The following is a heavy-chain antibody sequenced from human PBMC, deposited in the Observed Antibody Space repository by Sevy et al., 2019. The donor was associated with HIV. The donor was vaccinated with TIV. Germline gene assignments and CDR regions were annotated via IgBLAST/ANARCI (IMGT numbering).Heavy chain of an antibody. CDR1: GFTFSSYA. CDR2: ISYDGSNK. D-gene: IGHD3-3*01. CDR3: ARDGGAKIFGVVISFDYYYYMDV. V-gene: IGHV3-30-3*01. Sequence: GGSLRLSCAASGFTFSSYAMHWVRQAPGKGLEWVAVISYDGSNKYYADSVKGRFTISRDNSKNTLYLQMNSLRAEDTAVYYCARDGGAKIFGVVISFDYYYYMDVWGKGTTVTVSS. J-gene: IGHJ6*03.